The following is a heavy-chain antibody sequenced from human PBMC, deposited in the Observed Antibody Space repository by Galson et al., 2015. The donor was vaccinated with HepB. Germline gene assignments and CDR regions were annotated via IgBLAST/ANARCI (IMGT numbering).Heavy chain of an antibody. D-gene: IGHD2-15*01. Sequence: SLRLSCAASGFDFRSYWMSWVRQTPGKGLEWVANIKEDGGEKSYVDSVKGRFTISRDNAKKSLNLQMDSLTGEDTAVYYCVRERALAAIIPEWLGLWGQGTLVSVSS. J-gene: IGHJ5*02. V-gene: IGHV3-7*03. CDR2: IKEDGGEK. CDR3: VRERALAAIIPEWLGL. CDR1: GFDFRSYW.